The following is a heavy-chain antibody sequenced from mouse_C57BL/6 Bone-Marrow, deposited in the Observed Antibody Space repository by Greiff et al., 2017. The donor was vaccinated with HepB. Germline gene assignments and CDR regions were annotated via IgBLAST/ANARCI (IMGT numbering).Heavy chain of an antibody. Sequence: EVQRVESVAELVRPGASVKLSCTASGFNIKNTYMHWVKQRPEQGLEWIGRIDPANGNTKYAPKFQGKATITADTSSNTAYLQLSSLTSEDTAIYYCARVEGNFFYAMDYWGQGTSVTVSS. D-gene: IGHD2-1*01. CDR3: ARVEGNFFYAMDY. J-gene: IGHJ4*01. CDR1: GFNIKNTY. CDR2: IDPANGNT. V-gene: IGHV14-3*01.